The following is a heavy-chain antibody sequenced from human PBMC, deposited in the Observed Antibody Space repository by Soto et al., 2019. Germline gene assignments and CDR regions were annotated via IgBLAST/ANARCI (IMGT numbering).Heavy chain of an antibody. V-gene: IGHV3-33*01. CDR2: IWYDGSNK. Sequence: LRLSCAASGFTFSSYGMHWVRQAPGKGLEWVAVIWYDGSNKYYADSVKGRFTISRDNSKNTLYLQMNSLRAEDTAVYYCARFGYSYGSIDYWGQGTLVTVSS. CDR1: GFTFSSYG. D-gene: IGHD5-18*01. J-gene: IGHJ4*02. CDR3: ARFGYSYGSIDY.